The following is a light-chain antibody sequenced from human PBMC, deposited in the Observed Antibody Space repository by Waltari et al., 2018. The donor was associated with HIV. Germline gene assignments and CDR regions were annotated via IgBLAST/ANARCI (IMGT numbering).Light chain of an antibody. CDR3: QHYNTSSPWT. CDR1: LSIDTW. V-gene: IGKV1-5*03. CDR2: KAS. J-gene: IGKJ1*01. Sequence: IQLTPSPSTLATSVGITLPVTCRASLSIDTWLASDQQKSGQAPKLPVYKASRLESGVPSRFSGSGSATEFTLTISSLQPDDIATYYCQHYNTSSPWTFGQGTRVDI.